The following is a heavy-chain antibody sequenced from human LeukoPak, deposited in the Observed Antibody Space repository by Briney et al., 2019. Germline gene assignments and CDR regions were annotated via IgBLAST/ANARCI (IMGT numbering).Heavy chain of an antibody. CDR2: ISAYNGNT. J-gene: IGHJ4*02. V-gene: IGHV1-18*01. CDR3: ARGYPFEYYDFWSGYPPFDY. Sequence: PGASVKVSCKASGYTFTSYGISWVRQAPGQGLEWMGWISAYNGNTNYAQKLQGRVTMTTDTSTSTAYMELRSLRSDDTAVYYCARGYPFEYYDFWSGYPPFDYWGQGTLVTVSS. D-gene: IGHD3-3*01. CDR1: GYTFTSYG.